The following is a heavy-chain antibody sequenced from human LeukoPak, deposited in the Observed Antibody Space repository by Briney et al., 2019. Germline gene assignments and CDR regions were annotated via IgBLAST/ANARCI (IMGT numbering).Heavy chain of an antibody. J-gene: IGHJ4*02. CDR2: DGTNK. Sequence: GGSLRLSCAASGFTFSSYGMHWVRQAPGKGLEWVAYDGTNKYYADSVKGRFTISRDNSKNTLYLQMNSLRAEDTAVYYCASSIVAVATGIEYWGQGTLVTVSS. D-gene: IGHD6-6*01. CDR3: ASSIVAVATGIEY. V-gene: IGHV3-33*01. CDR1: GFTFSSYG.